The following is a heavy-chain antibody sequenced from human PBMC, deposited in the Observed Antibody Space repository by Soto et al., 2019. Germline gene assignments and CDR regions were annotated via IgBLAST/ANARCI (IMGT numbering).Heavy chain of an antibody. V-gene: IGHV3-30-3*01. CDR2: ISYDGSNK. J-gene: IGHJ4*02. CDR3: ARGDIVLVPADICGHFDY. Sequence: QVQLVESGGGVVQPGRSLRLSCAASGFTFSSYAMHWVRQAPGKGLEWVAVISYDGSNKYYADSVKGRFTISRDNSKNTLYLQRNSLRAEETAVYYCARGDIVLVPADICGHFDYWGQGNLVTVSS. CDR1: GFTFSSYA. D-gene: IGHD2-2*01.